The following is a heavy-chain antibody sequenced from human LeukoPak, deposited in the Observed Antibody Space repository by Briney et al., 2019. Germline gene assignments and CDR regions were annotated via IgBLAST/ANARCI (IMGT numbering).Heavy chain of an antibody. CDR1: GYTFTGYY. CDR3: ARDQVVVVGAKFDP. V-gene: IGHV1-2*06. D-gene: IGHD2-15*01. J-gene: IGHJ5*02. Sequence: GASVKVSCKASGYTFTGYYMHWVRQAPGQGLEWMGRINPNSGGTNYAQKFQGRVTMTRDTSISTAYMELSRLRSDDTAVYYCARDQVVVVGAKFDPWGQGTLVTVSS. CDR2: INPNSGGT.